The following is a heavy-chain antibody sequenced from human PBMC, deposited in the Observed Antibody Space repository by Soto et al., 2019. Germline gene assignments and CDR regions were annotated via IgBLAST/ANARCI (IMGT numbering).Heavy chain of an antibody. V-gene: IGHV4-59*01. J-gene: IGHJ6*02. D-gene: IGHD2-2*03. CDR1: GGSISSYY. CDR3: ARWITYYYGMDV. Sequence: SETLSLTCTVSGGSISSYYWSWIRQPPGKGLEWIGYIYYSGSTNYNPSLKSRVTISVDTSRNQFSLKLSSVTAADTAVYYCARWITYYYGMDVWGQGTTVTVSS. CDR2: IYYSGST.